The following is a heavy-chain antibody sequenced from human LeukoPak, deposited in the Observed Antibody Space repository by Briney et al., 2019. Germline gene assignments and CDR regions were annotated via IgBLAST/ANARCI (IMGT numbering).Heavy chain of an antibody. J-gene: IGHJ6*02. V-gene: IGHV4-59*02. CDR2: IYYSERA. CDR3: ARGDLALSGTREYYYYYGMDV. Sequence: SETLSLTCSVSGXSVSNYYWNWIRQVPGKGLEWIGFIYYSERATYNPSLKSRVTISINTSKNQFSLKLTSVTTADTAVYYCARGDLALSGTREYYYYYGMDVWGQGTTVTVSS. CDR1: GXSVSNYY. D-gene: IGHD3-16*01.